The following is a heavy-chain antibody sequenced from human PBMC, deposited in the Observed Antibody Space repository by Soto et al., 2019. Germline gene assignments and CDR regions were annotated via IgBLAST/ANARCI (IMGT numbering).Heavy chain of an antibody. CDR3: ARGGIFVVVPAANRGAFDI. J-gene: IGHJ3*02. D-gene: IGHD2-2*01. CDR1: GYTFTSYY. CDR2: INPSGGST. V-gene: IGHV1-46*03. Sequence: ASVKVSCEASGYTFTSYYMHWVRQAPGQGLEWMGIINPSGGSTSYAQKFQGRVTMTRDTSTSTVYMELSSLRSEDTAVYYCARGGIFVVVPAANRGAFDIWGQGTMVTVSS.